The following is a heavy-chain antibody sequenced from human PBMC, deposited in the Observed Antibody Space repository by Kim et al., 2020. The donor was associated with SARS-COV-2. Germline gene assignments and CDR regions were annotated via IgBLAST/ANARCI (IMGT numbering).Heavy chain of an antibody. V-gene: IGHV3-13*01. CDR1: GFTFSSYD. Sequence: GGSLRLSCAASGFTFSSYDMHWVRQATGKGLEWVSAIGTAGDTYYPGSVKGRFTISRENAKNSLYLQMNSLRAGDTAVYYCARADYGGNYYYYYGMDVWGKGTTVTVSS. CDR2: IGTAGDT. CDR3: ARADYGGNYYYYYGMDV. D-gene: IGHD4-17*01. J-gene: IGHJ6*04.